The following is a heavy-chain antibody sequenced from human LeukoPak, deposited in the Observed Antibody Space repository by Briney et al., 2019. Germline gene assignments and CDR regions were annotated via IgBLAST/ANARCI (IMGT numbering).Heavy chain of an antibody. J-gene: IGHJ4*02. CDR1: GVSFSGHY. D-gene: IGHD1-26*01. CDR2: ISHTGRT. Sequence: SETLSLTCGVSGVSFSGHYWSWIRQAPGKGPEWIGEISHTGRTAYNPSLKSRVTISLDTSKNQFSLKLTFVSAADTAVYYCTRTSPGIPLDFWGQGTLVTVSS. CDR3: TRTSPGIPLDF. V-gene: IGHV4-34*01.